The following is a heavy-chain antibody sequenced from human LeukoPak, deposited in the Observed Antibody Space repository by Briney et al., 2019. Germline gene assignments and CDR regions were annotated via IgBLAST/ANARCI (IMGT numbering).Heavy chain of an antibody. Sequence: PGRYLRLSYVASGFTFNSYAMHWVRQAPGNGLQWVAAITYDGSTRYHADSVKGRFTISRDNSKDTLYLQMNSLKIEDTATYYCARVRRYSQYESSGYYADSWGQGTLVTVSS. CDR2: ITYDGSTR. CDR1: GFTFNSYA. J-gene: IGHJ5*01. V-gene: IGHV3-30*04. D-gene: IGHD3-22*01. CDR3: ARVRRYSQYESSGYYADS.